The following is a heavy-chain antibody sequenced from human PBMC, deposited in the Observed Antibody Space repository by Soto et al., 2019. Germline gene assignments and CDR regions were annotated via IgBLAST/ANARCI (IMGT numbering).Heavy chain of an antibody. CDR1: GGSISSGGYY. V-gene: IGHV4-31*03. CDR3: ARVEEDYYDSSGYYYRYFDY. CDR2: IYYSGST. J-gene: IGHJ4*02. Sequence: SETLSLTCTVSGGSISSGGYYWSWIRQHPGKGLEWIGYIYYSGSTYYNPSLKSRVTISVDTSKNQFSLKLSSVTAADTAVYYCARVEEDYYDSSGYYYRYFDYWGQGTLVTVSS. D-gene: IGHD3-22*01.